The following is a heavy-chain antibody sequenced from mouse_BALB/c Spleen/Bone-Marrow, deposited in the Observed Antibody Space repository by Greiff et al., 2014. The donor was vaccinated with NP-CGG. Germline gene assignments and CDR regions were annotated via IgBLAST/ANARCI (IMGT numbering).Heavy chain of an antibody. CDR1: GFNIKDSY. Sequence: VQLKQSGAELVKPGASVKLSCTASGFNIKDSYLHWVKQRPEQGLDWIGRIDPAKGNTNNDPKFQGKATITADTSSNTAYLQLSSLTFEDTAVYFCARNYPFAYWGQGTLVTVSA. CDR2: IDPAKGNT. CDR3: ARNYPFAY. J-gene: IGHJ3*01. D-gene: IGHD2-1*01. V-gene: IGHV14-3*02.